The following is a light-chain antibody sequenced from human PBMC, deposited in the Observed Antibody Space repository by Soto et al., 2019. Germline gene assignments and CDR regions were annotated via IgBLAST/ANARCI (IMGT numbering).Light chain of an antibody. CDR1: QSVSSN. Sequence: EIVMTQSPANLSVSPGERATLSCRASQSVSSNLAWYQQKPGQAPRLLIYGASTRATGIPARFSGSGSGTEFTLTISRLEPEDFAVYYCQQFSSYPLTFGGGTKVDIK. CDR3: QQFSSYPLT. V-gene: IGKV3-15*01. CDR2: GAS. J-gene: IGKJ4*01.